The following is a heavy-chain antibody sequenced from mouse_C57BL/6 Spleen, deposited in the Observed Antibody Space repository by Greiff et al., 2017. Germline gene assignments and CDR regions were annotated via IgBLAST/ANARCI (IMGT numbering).Heavy chain of an antibody. J-gene: IGHJ3*01. CDR2: IDPEDGDT. Sequence: VQLQQSGAELVKPGASVKLSCTASGFNIKDYYMHWVKQRTEQGLEWIGRIDPEDGDTKYAPKFKGKATITADTSSNTAYLQLSSLTSEHTAVYYCARKDYYGSCYAFAYWGQGTLVTVSA. CDR1: GFNIKDYY. D-gene: IGHD1-1*01. CDR3: ARKDYYGSCYAFAY. V-gene: IGHV14-2*01.